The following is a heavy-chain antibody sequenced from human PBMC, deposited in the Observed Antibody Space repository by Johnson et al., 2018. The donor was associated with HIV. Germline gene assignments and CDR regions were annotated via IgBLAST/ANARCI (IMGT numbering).Heavy chain of an antibody. D-gene: IGHD7-27*01. J-gene: IGHJ3*02. V-gene: IGHV3-66*02. CDR1: GFTVSSNY. CDR2: IYSGGGT. Sequence: VQVVESGGGVVQPGGSLRVSCAASGFTVSSNYMSWVRQAPGKGLEWVSVIYSGGGTYYADSVKGRFTISRDNSKTTLYLQMNSLRAEDTAVYYCAGKTGYDAFDIWGQGTMVTVSS. CDR3: AGKTGYDAFDI.